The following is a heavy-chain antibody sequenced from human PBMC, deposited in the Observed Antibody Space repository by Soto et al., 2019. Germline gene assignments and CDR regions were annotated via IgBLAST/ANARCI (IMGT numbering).Heavy chain of an antibody. CDR2: INHSGST. CDR1: GGSFSGYY. J-gene: IGHJ6*02. Sequence: PSETLSLTCAVYGGSFSGYYWSWIRQPSGKGLEWIGEINHSGSTNYNPSLKSRVTISVDTSKNQFSLKLSSVTAADTAVYYCARDYASYYYYGMDVWGQGTTVTVSS. CDR3: ARDYASYYYYGMDV. D-gene: IGHD4-17*01. V-gene: IGHV4-34*01.